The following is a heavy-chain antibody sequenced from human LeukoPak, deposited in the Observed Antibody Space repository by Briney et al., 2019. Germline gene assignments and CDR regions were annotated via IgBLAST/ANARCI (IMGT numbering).Heavy chain of an antibody. D-gene: IGHD1-14*01. CDR2: IKGDGTAP. J-gene: IGHJ4*02. Sequence: PGGSLRLSCAASGFTFSSHLMHWVRQAQGTGLVWVSSIKGDGTAPNYADSVKGRFTISRDNAKSTLYLQMSGLRVEDTAVYHCVRNFATGDWGQGTLVTVSS. CDR1: GFTFSSHL. V-gene: IGHV3-74*01. CDR3: VRNFATGD.